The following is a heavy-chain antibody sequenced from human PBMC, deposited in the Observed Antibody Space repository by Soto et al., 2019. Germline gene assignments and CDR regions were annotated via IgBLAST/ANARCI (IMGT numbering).Heavy chain of an antibody. V-gene: IGHV4-31*03. D-gene: IGHD3-10*01. CDR2: IYYSGST. J-gene: IGHJ4*02. Sequence: QVQLQESGPGLVKPSQTLSLTCTVSGGSISSGGYYWRCIREHPGKGLEWIGYIYYSGSTYYNPSLKIRVTITVDTSKNHFSLKLSSVTAADTAVYYCARDSYGSGSYLSLDYWGQGTLVTVSS. CDR1: GGSISSGGYY. CDR3: ARDSYGSGSYLSLDY.